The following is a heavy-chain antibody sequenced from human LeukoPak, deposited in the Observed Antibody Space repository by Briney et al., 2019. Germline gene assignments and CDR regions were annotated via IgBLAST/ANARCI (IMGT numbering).Heavy chain of an antibody. CDR3: ARVRTKKHYYYYMDV. J-gene: IGHJ6*03. CDR2: INHSGST. V-gene: IGHV4-34*01. D-gene: IGHD1-7*01. Sequence: PSETLSLTCAVYGGSFSGYYWSWIRQPPGKGLEWIGEINHSGSTNYNPSLKSRVTISVDTSKNQFSLKLSSVTAADTAVYYCARVRTKKHYYYYMDVWGKGTTVNVSS. CDR1: GGSFSGYY.